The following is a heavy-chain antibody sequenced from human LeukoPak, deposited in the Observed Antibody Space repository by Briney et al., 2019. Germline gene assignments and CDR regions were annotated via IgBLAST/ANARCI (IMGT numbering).Heavy chain of an antibody. V-gene: IGHV4-4*09. CDR1: GGSISSYY. D-gene: IGHD4-11*01. CDR2: IYSSGST. CDR3: ARRTVTDYYYMDV. Sequence: SETLSLTCTVSGGSISSYYWSWIRQPPGKGLEWIGYIYSSGSTNYNPSLKSRVTISEGTSKNQFSLKLSSVTAADTAVYYCARRTVTDYYYMDVWGKGTTVTVSS. J-gene: IGHJ6*03.